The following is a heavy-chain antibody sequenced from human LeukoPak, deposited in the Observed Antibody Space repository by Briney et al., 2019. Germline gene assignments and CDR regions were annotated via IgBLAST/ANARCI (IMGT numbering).Heavy chain of an antibody. CDR1: GFTVSSNY. CDR3: ARRRMVAALMNWYFDL. Sequence: PGGSLRLSCAAYGFTVSSNYMSWVRQAPGKGLDWVSIIYSGGSTFYADSVKGRFTISRDNSKNTLYLQMNSLRAEDTAVYYCARRRMVAALMNWYFDLWGRGTRVTVSS. V-gene: IGHV3-66*02. J-gene: IGHJ2*01. CDR2: IYSGGST. D-gene: IGHD2-15*01.